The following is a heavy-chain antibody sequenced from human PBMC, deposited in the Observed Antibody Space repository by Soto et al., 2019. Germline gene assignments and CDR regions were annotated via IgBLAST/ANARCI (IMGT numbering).Heavy chain of an antibody. Sequence: SETLSLTCPVSGGSISSYYWSWIRQPPGKGLEWIGYIYYSGSTNYNPSLKSRVTITINTSKNQFSLKQSSVTAADTALYYCARLYGSGSYGAYYYYYGMDVWGQGTTVT. CDR2: IYYSGST. J-gene: IGHJ6*02. CDR1: GGSISSYY. D-gene: IGHD3-10*01. CDR3: ARLYGSGSYGAYYYYYGMDV. V-gene: IGHV4-59*01.